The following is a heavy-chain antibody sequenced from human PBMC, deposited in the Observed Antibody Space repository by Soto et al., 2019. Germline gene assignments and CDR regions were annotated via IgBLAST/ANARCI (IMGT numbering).Heavy chain of an antibody. J-gene: IGHJ5*02. V-gene: IGHV3-72*01. CDR1: GLTLSGYY. D-gene: IGHD1-26*01. CDR3: ARDLGRGA. CDR2: SRDKANSYTT. Sequence: EVQLVESGGGLVQPGGSLRLSCAASGLTLSGYYMDWVRQAPGQGLEWVVRSRDKANSYTTQYAASVQGRFTISRDDSQNSMYLQMNSLKIEDKAVYYCARDLGRGAWGQGTLVTVSS.